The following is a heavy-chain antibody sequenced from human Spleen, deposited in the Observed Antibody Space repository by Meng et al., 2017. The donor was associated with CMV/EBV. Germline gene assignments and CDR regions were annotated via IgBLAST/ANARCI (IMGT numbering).Heavy chain of an antibody. V-gene: IGHV4-59*01. CDR3: ASFGLFTGFDY. J-gene: IGHJ4*02. CDR2: VYSTGKT. Sequence: SETLSLTCTVSGGSISSYYWSWIRQPPGRGLEWIGYVYSTGKTDYNPSLKSRVTMSVDTSKNQISLHLSSVSAADTAVYYCASFGLFTGFDYWGQGTLVTVSS. D-gene: IGHD3/OR15-3a*01. CDR1: GGSISSYY.